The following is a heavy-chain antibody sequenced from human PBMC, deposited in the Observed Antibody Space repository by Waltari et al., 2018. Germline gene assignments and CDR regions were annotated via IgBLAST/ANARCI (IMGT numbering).Heavy chain of an antibody. J-gene: IGHJ4*02. CDR2: FYGGGSS. CDR3: ALSSGVVKGYLDY. Sequence: EVQLVESGGGLIQPGMSLRPAWAASGFTLRNNYISWVRQAPGKGLEWVSVFYGGGSSYHADSVKSRFTVSRDASKNTVYLQMNSLTAEDTAVYYCALSSGVVKGYLDYWGEGTLVTVSS. V-gene: IGHV3-53*02. CDR1: GFTLRNNY. D-gene: IGHD3-3*01.